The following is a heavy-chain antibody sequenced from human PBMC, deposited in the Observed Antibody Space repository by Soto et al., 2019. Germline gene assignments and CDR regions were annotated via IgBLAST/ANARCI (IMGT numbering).Heavy chain of an antibody. D-gene: IGHD6-6*01. CDR2: IYYSGST. CDR1: GGSISSYY. Sequence: SETLSLTCTVSGGSISSYYWSWIRQPPGKGLEWIGYIYYSGSTNYNPSLKSRVTISVDTSKNQFSLKLSSVTAADTAVYYCARGWIFEYSSSRYFDYWGQGTLVTVSS. CDR3: ARGWIFEYSSSRYFDY. J-gene: IGHJ4*02. V-gene: IGHV4-59*01.